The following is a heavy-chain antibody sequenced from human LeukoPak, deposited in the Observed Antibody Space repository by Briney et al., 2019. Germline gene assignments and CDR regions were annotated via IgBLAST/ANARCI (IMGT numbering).Heavy chain of an antibody. CDR1: GFTFSSYS. Sequence: GGSLRLSCAASGFTFSSYSMNWVRQAPGKGLEGVSSISSSSSYIYYADSVKGRFTISRDNAKTSLHLQMNSLRAEDTAVYYCAREIGGSGSYYTFTEHNDYWGQGTLVTVSS. D-gene: IGHD3-10*01. CDR2: ISSSSSYI. J-gene: IGHJ4*02. CDR3: AREIGGSGSYYTFTEHNDY. V-gene: IGHV3-21*01.